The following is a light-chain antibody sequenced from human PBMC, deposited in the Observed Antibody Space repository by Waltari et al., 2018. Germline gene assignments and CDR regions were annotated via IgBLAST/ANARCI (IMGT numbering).Light chain of an antibody. V-gene: IGLV2-18*02. CDR1: SSDIGTYNR. CDR2: EVS. CDR3: CSYTGSSTWV. J-gene: IGLJ3*02. Sequence: QSALTQPPSVSGSPGQSVTISCTGTSSDIGTYNRVSWYQQPPATAPKVMIFEVSNRPSGVPDHFSGSKSGNTASLTISGLRAEDEAVYYCCSYTGSSTWVFGGGTKLTVL.